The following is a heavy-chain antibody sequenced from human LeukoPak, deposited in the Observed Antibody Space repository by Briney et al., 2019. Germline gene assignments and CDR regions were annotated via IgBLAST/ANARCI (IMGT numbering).Heavy chain of an antibody. CDR3: ARDYTGYFP. CDR2: ISGGGGST. D-gene: IGHD3-9*01. Sequence: GGSLRLSCAASGFPFSSYAMSWVRQAPGKGLEWVSGISGGGGSTYYADSVRGRFTISRDNSKNTLYLQVNSLRAEDTAVYYCARDYTGYFPWGQGTLVIVSS. V-gene: IGHV3-23*01. CDR1: GFPFSSYA. J-gene: IGHJ5*02.